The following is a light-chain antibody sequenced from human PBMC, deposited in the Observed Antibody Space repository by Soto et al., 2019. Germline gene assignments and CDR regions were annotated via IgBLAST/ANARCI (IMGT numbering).Light chain of an antibody. Sequence: QPVLIQPPSASGTPGQRVIISCSGTSSNIGTNTVDWYQHFPGTAPTLLIYSNNQRPSGVAVRFSGSKSGTSASLAISGLQSEDEADYSCAGWDDSVNGWVFGGGTKLTVL. CDR1: SSNIGTNT. V-gene: IGLV1-44*01. CDR3: AGWDDSVNGWV. J-gene: IGLJ3*02. CDR2: SNN.